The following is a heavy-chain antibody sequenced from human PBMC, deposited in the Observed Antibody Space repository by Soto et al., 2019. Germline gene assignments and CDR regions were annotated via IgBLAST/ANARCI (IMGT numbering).Heavy chain of an antibody. J-gene: IGHJ4*02. Sequence: QITLKESGPTLVKPTQTLTLTCTFSGFSLSTSGVGVGWIRQPPGKALEWHALIYWDDDKRYSPSLKSRLTITKDTSKNQVVLTMTNMDPVDTATYYCAHRGEMATISSGYFDYWGQGTLVTVSS. CDR3: AHRGEMATISSGYFDY. D-gene: IGHD5-12*01. CDR1: GFSLSTSGVG. V-gene: IGHV2-5*02. CDR2: IYWDDDK.